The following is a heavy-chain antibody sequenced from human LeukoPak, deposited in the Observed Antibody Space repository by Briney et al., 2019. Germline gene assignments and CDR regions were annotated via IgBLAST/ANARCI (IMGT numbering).Heavy chain of an antibody. CDR3: ARTLRLGTPRAFDI. D-gene: IGHD6-25*01. CDR2: IHEDGSDT. CDR1: GFTFSSYW. Sequence: PGGSLRLSCVVSGFTFSSYWMNWVRQAPGKGLEWVANIHEDGSDTYYVDSVKGRFTISRDNAKNSLYPQMNSLRAEDTALYYCARTLRLGTPRAFDIWGRGTMVTVSS. J-gene: IGHJ3*02. V-gene: IGHV3-7*05.